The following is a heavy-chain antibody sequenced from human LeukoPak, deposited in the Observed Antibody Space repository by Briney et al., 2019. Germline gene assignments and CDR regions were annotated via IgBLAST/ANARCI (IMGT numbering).Heavy chain of an antibody. CDR2: ITGSGAGT. D-gene: IGHD3-22*01. Sequence: QPGGSLRLSCAASGFTFSSYAMSWVRQAPGKGLEWVSSITGSGAGTYYADSVKGRFTISRDNSENTLYLKMNSLRAEDTAVYYCGKDRPNYYDSSGHYYRRNGDYWGQGTQVTVSS. J-gene: IGHJ4*02. CDR1: GFTFSSYA. CDR3: GKDRPNYYDSSGHYYRRNGDY. V-gene: IGHV3-23*01.